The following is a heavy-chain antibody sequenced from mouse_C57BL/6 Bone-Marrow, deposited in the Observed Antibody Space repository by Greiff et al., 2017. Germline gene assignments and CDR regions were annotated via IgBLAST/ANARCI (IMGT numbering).Heavy chain of an antibody. Sequence: EVHLVESGGGLVKPGGSLKLSCAASGFTFSSYAMSWVRQTPEKRLEWVATSSDGGSYTYYPDNVKGRFTISRDNAKNNLYLQMSHLKSEDTAMYYCARRGTTVVAHFDYWGQGTTLTVSS. CDR3: ARRGTTVVAHFDY. V-gene: IGHV5-4*01. CDR2: SSDGGSYT. D-gene: IGHD1-1*01. CDR1: GFTFSSYA. J-gene: IGHJ2*01.